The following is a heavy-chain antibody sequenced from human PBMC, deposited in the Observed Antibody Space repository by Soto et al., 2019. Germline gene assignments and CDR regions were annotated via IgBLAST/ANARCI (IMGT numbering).Heavy chain of an antibody. V-gene: IGHV4-34*01. CDR1: GGSFSGYY. D-gene: IGHD3-10*01. Sequence: QVQLQQWGAGLLKPSETLSLTCAVYGGSFSGYYWSWIRQPPGKGLEWIGEINHSGSTNYNPSLKSRVTISVDTSTNQFSLKLSSVTAADTAVYYCATTGSMVRGVMGYWGQGTLVTVSS. CDR2: INHSGST. J-gene: IGHJ4*02. CDR3: ATTGSMVRGVMGY.